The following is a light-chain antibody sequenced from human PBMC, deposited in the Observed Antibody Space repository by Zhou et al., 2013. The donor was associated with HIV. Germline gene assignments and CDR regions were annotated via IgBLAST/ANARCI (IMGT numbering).Light chain of an antibody. CDR2: RNN. Sequence: QSVLTQPPSVSGAPGQRVTISCTGSSSNIGASYDVHWYQHLPGTAPKLLIFRNNNRPSGVPDRFSGSKSGTSASLAITGLQAEDEADYYCQSYDSSLSGSVFGGGTKLTV. V-gene: IGLV1-40*01. CDR3: QSYDSSLSGSV. CDR1: SSNIGASYD. J-gene: IGLJ2*01.